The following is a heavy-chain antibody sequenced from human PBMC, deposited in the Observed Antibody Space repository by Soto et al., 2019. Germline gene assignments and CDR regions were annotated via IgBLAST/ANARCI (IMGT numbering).Heavy chain of an antibody. Sequence: QVTLKESGHVLVKPTETLTLNCTVSGSSLSNARMGVSWIRQPRGKALEWLAHIFSNDEKSYSTSLKSRLTISKDTSKSQVVLTMTNMDPMDTATYYCARTFDDYYDSSGYYAFDIWGQGTMVTVSS. CDR3: ARTFDDYYDSSGYYAFDI. CDR2: IFSNDEK. D-gene: IGHD3-22*01. J-gene: IGHJ3*02. CDR1: GSSLSNARMG. V-gene: IGHV2-26*01.